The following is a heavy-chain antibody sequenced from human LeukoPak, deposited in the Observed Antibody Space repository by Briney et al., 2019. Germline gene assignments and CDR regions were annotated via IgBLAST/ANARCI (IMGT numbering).Heavy chain of an antibody. D-gene: IGHD5/OR15-5a*01. CDR3: AKEGQRGSYGVYDDYQ. V-gene: IGHV3-30*18. Sequence: GRSLRLSCAASGFTFSRDGMHWVRQAPGKGLGWVAVISNDETNKYYTDSVKGRFTISRDNSKNMVYLQMNSLRVEDTAVYYCAKEGQRGSYGVYDDYQWGQGTLVTVSS. J-gene: IGHJ4*02. CDR2: ISNDETNK. CDR1: GFTFSRDG.